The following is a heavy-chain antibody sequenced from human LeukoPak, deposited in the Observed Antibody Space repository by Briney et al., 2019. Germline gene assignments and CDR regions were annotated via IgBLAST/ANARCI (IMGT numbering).Heavy chain of an antibody. V-gene: IGHV4-59*01. CDR2: IYYSGST. J-gene: IGHJ3*02. CDR3: ARAHRPPYYYDSSGYYSPDAFDI. D-gene: IGHD3-22*01. CDR1: GGSISSYY. Sequence: SETLSLTCTVSGGSISSYYWSWIRQPPGKGLEWIGYIYYSGSTNYNPSLKSRVTISVDTSKNQFSLKLSSVTAADTAVYYCARAHRPPYYYDSSGYYSPDAFDIWGQGTMVTVSS.